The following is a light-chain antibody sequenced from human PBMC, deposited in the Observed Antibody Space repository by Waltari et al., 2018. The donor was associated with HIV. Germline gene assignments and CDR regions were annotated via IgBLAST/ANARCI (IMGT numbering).Light chain of an antibody. CDR2: KVS. CDR1: QSLVHTDGDTY. V-gene: IGKV2-24*01. CDR3: LQTTQIPVT. Sequence: DIVLTQSPLSSPVTLRQPAPISCRSSQSLVHTDGDTYLSWLHQRPGQPPRLLIYKVSNRFSGVPDRFSGSGAGTDFTLKISRVEAEDVGVYYCLQTTQIPVTFGGGTKVEIK. J-gene: IGKJ4*01.